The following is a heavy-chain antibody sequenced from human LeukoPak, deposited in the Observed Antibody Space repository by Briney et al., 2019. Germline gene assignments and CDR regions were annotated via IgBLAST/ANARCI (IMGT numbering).Heavy chain of an antibody. V-gene: IGHV3-21*01. CDR3: ARDARGGIAAAGEFDY. J-gene: IGHJ4*02. CDR2: ISSSSSYI. D-gene: IGHD6-13*01. Sequence: PGGSLRLSCAASGFTFSSYSMNWVRQAPGKGLEWVSSISSSSSYIYYADSVKGRFTISRDNAKNSLYLQMNSLRAEDTAVYYCARDARGGIAAAGEFDYWGQGTLVTVSS. CDR1: GFTFSSYS.